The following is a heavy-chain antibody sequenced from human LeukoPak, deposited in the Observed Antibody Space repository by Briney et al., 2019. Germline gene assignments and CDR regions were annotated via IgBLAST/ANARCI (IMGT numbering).Heavy chain of an antibody. CDR1: RFTFSNFA. V-gene: IGHV3-23*01. CDR3: AKGKTYEHFDS. D-gene: IGHD5-12*01. J-gene: IGHJ4*02. Sequence: GGSLRLSCAASRFTFSNFAMSWVRQAPGKGMEWVSGISASGAATYYPDSVKGRFTIARDKSTNTLYLQMNSLRAEDTALYYCAKGKTYEHFDSWGRGALVTVSS. CDR2: ISASGAAT.